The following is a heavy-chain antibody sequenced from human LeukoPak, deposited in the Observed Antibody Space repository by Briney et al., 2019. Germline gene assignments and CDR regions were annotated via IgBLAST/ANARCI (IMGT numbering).Heavy chain of an antibody. Sequence: SETLSLTCAVYGGCFSGYYWSWLRQTPGKGLEWLGEINHSGRTNYNPSHKSRVTISVDTSKNQFSLKLSSVTAADTAVYYCARERRTIFGVVNPILASPYYYYGMDVWGQGTTVTVSS. CDR2: INHSGRT. J-gene: IGHJ6*02. CDR1: GGCFSGYY. D-gene: IGHD3-3*01. CDR3: ARERRTIFGVVNPILASPYYYYGMDV. V-gene: IGHV4-34*01.